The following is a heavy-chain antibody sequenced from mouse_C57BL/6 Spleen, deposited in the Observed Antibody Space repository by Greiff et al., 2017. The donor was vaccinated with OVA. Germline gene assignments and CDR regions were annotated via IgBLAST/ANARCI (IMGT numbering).Heavy chain of an antibody. CDR3: ARHERGYGSSYGWFAY. V-gene: IGHV1-62-2*01. D-gene: IGHD1-1*01. CDR1: GYTFPGYT. CDR2: VYPGSGCL. J-gene: IGHJ3*01. Sequence: VQLQQSGAELVKPGASVKLSCKASGYTFPGYTIPWVKQRSGPGLGWIWWVYPGSGCLKYNEKFKDKATFTAGKSSSPVYMELSRLTSEDSAVYFCARHERGYGSSYGWFAYWGQGTLVTVSA.